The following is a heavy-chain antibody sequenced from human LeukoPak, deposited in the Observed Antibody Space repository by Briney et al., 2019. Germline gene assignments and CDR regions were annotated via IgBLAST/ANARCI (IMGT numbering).Heavy chain of an antibody. CDR1: GYTLTELS. CDR3: ARVGNTAMDHYYYYYMDV. V-gene: IGHV3-30-3*01. Sequence: SCKVSGYTLTELSMHWVRQAPGKGLEWVAVISYDGSNKYYADSVKGRFTISRDNSKNTLYPQMNSLRAEDTAVYYCARVGNTAMDHYYYYYMDVWGKGTTVTVSS. D-gene: IGHD5-18*01. J-gene: IGHJ6*03. CDR2: ISYDGSNK.